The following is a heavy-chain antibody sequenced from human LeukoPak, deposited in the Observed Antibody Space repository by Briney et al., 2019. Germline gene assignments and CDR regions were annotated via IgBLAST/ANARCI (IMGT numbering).Heavy chain of an antibody. CDR3: AAEHSGGYRFDY. J-gene: IGHJ4*02. Sequence: SQTLSLTCTVSGGSISSGSYYWSWIRQPAGKGLEWIGRIYTSGSTNYNPSLKSRVTISVDTSKNQFSLKLSSVTAADTAVYYCAAEHSGGYRFDYWGQGTPVTVSS. CDR2: IYTSGST. D-gene: IGHD3-22*01. V-gene: IGHV4-61*02. CDR1: GGSISSGSYY.